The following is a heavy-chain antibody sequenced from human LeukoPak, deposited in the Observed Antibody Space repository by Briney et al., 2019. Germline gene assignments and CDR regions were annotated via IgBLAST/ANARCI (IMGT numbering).Heavy chain of an antibody. CDR3: ARGLGTVVVIAATPNGMDV. V-gene: IGHV4-34*01. Sequence: SETLSLTSAVYGGSFSGYYWSWIRQPPGKGLEWIGEINHSGSTNYNPSLKSRVTISVDTSKNQFSLKLSSVTAADTAVYYCARGLGTVVVIAATPNGMDVWGQGTTVTVSS. J-gene: IGHJ6*02. D-gene: IGHD2-15*01. CDR1: GGSFSGYY. CDR2: INHSGST.